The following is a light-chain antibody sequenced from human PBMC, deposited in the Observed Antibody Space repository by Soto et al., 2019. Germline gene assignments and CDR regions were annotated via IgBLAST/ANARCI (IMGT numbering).Light chain of an antibody. CDR1: QSVRSSY. CDR2: GAS. V-gene: IGKV3-20*01. CDR3: QQYNNWPPIT. J-gene: IGKJ5*01. Sequence: EIVLTPSPGTLTLSPGARASLSCRASQSVRSSYLAWYQQKPGQAPGLLIYGASSRATGIPDRFSGSGSGTDFTLTISRLEPEDFAVYYCQQYNNWPPITFGQGTRLEIK.